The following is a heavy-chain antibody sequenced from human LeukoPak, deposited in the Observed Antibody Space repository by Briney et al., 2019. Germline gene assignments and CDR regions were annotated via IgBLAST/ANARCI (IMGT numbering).Heavy chain of an antibody. CDR1: GGSISSSSYY. J-gene: IGHJ4*02. Sequence: PSETLSLTCTVSGGSISSSSYYWGWIRQPPGKGLEWIGSIKYSGSTYYNSSLKSRVTISVDTSKNQFSLQLNSVTAADTAVYYCAPGTANFRRIDYWGQETLVTVSS. CDR2: IKYSGST. CDR3: APGTANFRRIDY. V-gene: IGHV4-39*01. D-gene: IGHD2-21*02.